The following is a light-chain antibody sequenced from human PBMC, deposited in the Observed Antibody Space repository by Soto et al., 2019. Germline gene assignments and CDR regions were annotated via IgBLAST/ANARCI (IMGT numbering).Light chain of an antibody. CDR3: QQRSNWPWT. CDR2: DAS. Sequence: EIVLTQSPATLSLSPGERATLSCKASQSVSRYLIWYQQKPGQAPRLLIYDASKKATDIPARFSGSGSGTDFTLTISSLEPEDFAVYYCQQRSNWPWTFGQGTNVEIK. CDR1: QSVSRY. V-gene: IGKV3-11*01. J-gene: IGKJ1*01.